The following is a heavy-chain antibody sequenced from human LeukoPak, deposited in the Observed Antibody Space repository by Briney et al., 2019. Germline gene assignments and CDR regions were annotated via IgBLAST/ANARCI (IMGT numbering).Heavy chain of an antibody. CDR1: GFTFSSYS. V-gene: IGHV3-21*01. Sequence: GGSLRLSCAASGFTFSSYSMDWVRQAPGKGLEWVSSISSSSYIYYADSVKGRFTISRDNAKNSLYLQMNSLRAEDTAVYYCARGTSTSCYDWGQGTLVTVSS. CDR2: ISSSSYI. CDR3: ARGTSTSCYD. D-gene: IGHD2-2*01. J-gene: IGHJ4*02.